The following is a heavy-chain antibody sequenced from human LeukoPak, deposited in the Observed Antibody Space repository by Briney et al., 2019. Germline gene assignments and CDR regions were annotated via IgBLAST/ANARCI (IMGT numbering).Heavy chain of an antibody. V-gene: IGHV5-51*01. Sequence: GESLKISCKASGYTSGYTFSIYWIAWVRQMPGKGLEWMGIIYPGDSNTIYSPSFQGQVTISADKSVSTAYLQWSGLKASDTAMYYCARQDGNAWYYFDSWGQGTLVTVSS. J-gene: IGHJ4*02. CDR2: IYPGDSNT. CDR1: GYTSGYTFSIYW. D-gene: IGHD5-24*01. CDR3: ARQDGNAWYYFDS.